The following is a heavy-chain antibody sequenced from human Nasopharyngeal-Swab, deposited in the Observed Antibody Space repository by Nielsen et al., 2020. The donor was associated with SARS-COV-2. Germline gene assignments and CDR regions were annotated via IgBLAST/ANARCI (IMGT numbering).Heavy chain of an antibody. D-gene: IGHD2-2*03. V-gene: IGHV3-23*01. Sequence: GGSLRLSCAASGFTFSSYAMSWVRQAPGKGLEWVSAISGSGGSTYYADSVKGRFTISRDNSKNTLYLQMNSLREEDTEGEECAKGPGYCSSTSCARKAYFDYWGQGTLVTVSS. CDR3: AKGPGYCSSTSCARKAYFDY. J-gene: IGHJ4*02. CDR1: GFTFSSYA. CDR2: ISGSGGST.